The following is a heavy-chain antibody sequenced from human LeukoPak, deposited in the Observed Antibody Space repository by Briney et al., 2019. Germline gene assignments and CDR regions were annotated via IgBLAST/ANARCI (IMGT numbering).Heavy chain of an antibody. CDR1: GGSLSGFY. D-gene: IGHD2-8*01. CDR2: MNPSGRT. J-gene: IGHJ4*02. CDR3: ARGLKPYCTNGVCYTGDF. Sequence: SETLSLTCGVYGGSLSGFYWNWIRQPPGKGLEWIGEMNPSGRTTYNPSLKSRVSMSLDPSKNQSSLKLSSVTAADTAVYYCARGLKPYCTNGVCYTGDFWGQGTLVTVSP. V-gene: IGHV4-34*01.